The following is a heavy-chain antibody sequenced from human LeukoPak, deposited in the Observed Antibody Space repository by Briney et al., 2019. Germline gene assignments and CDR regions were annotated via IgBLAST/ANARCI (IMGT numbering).Heavy chain of an antibody. Sequence: GASVKVSCKASGYTFTSYCMHWVRHAPGQGLEWMGIINPSGGSTSYAQKFQGRVTMTRDTSTSTVYMELSSLRSEDTAVYYCASLGGEVADTFDYWGQGTLVTVSS. D-gene: IGHD6-19*01. J-gene: IGHJ4*02. CDR2: INPSGGST. CDR3: ASLGGEVADTFDY. V-gene: IGHV1-46*01. CDR1: GYTFTSYC.